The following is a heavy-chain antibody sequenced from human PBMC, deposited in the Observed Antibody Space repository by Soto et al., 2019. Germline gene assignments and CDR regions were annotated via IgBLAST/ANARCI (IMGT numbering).Heavy chain of an antibody. CDR2: MNPNSGNT. CDR1: GYTFTSYD. CDR3: ARGPIIAARHQGNWYFDL. J-gene: IGHJ2*01. V-gene: IGHV1-8*01. Sequence: GASVKVSCKASGYTFTSYDINWVLQATGQGLEWMGWMNPNSGNTGYAQKFQGRVTMTRNTSISTAYMELSSLRSEDTAVYYCARGPIIAARHQGNWYFDLWGRGTLVTVSS. D-gene: IGHD6-6*01.